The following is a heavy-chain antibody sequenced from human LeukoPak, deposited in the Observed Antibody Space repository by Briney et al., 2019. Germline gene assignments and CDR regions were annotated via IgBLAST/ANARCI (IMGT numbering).Heavy chain of an antibody. CDR1: GFTFSSYW. CDR3: AKDLMYYYGSGSYYGSREGYMDV. Sequence: GGSLRLSCAASGFTFSSYWMHWVRQAPGKGLVWVSRINSDGSSTSYADSVKGRFTISRDNAKNTLYLQMNSLRAEDTAVYYCAKDLMYYYGSGSYYGSREGYMDVWGKGTTVTISS. V-gene: IGHV3-74*01. J-gene: IGHJ6*03. D-gene: IGHD3-10*01. CDR2: INSDGSST.